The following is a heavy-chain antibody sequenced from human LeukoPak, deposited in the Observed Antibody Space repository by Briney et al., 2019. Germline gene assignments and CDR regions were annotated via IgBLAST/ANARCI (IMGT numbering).Heavy chain of an antibody. V-gene: IGHV4-34*01. D-gene: IGHD3-22*01. J-gene: IGHJ4*02. CDR2: INHSGST. CDR1: GGSFSGYY. CDR3: ARPRLYYYDSSGLDY. Sequence: SETLSLTCAVYGGSFSGYYWSWIRQPPGKGLEWIGEINHSGSTNYNPSLKSRVTISVDTSKNQFSLKLSSVTAADTAVYYCARPRLYYYDSSGLDYWGQGILVTVSS.